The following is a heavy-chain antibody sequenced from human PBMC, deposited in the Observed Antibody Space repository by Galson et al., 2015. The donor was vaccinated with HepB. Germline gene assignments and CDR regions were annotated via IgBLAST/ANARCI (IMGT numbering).Heavy chain of an antibody. J-gene: IGHJ4*02. V-gene: IGHV1-2*06. Sequence: SVKVSCKASGYTFTDYYMHWVRQAPGQGLEWMGRINPNTGGTNYAQKFQGRVTIARDTSISTAYMELSSLRSDDTAVYYCARENDIITFGGVIVTQFDYWGQGTLVTVSS. CDR3: ARENDIITFGGVIVTQFDY. CDR1: GYTFTDYY. D-gene: IGHD3-16*02. CDR2: INPNTGGT.